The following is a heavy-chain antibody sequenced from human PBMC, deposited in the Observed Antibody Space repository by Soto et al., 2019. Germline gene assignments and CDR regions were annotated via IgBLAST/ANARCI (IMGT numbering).Heavy chain of an antibody. D-gene: IGHD2-21*02. Sequence: QPGGSLRLSCEVSGFTFSMYSMSWVRQSPGKGLEWVAKIPQDGVDGHYADSVKGRFTISRDNGKNSLYLQLNNLRAEDTAVYYCARDHLILPAHDFFYGSDVWGWGATVTVSS. V-gene: IGHV3-7*03. CDR3: ARDHLILPAHDFFYGSDV. J-gene: IGHJ6*04. CDR1: GFTFSMYS. CDR2: IPQDGVDG.